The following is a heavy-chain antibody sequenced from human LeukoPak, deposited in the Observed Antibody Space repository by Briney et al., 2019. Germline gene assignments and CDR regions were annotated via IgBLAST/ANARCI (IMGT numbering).Heavy chain of an antibody. Sequence: KPSQTLSLTCTVSGGSISSGGYYWSWIRQPPGKGLEWIGYIYHSGSTYYNPSLKSRVTISVDRSKNQFSLKLSSVTAADTAVYYCASHRSGSYQYYFDYWGQGTLVTVSS. CDR2: IYHSGST. V-gene: IGHV4-30-2*01. D-gene: IGHD1-26*01. J-gene: IGHJ4*02. CDR3: ASHRSGSYQYYFDY. CDR1: GGSISSGGYY.